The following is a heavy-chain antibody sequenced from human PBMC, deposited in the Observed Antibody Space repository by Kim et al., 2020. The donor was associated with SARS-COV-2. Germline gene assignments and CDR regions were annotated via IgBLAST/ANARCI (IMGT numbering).Heavy chain of an antibody. CDR2: ISYDGSNK. D-gene: IGHD2-2*01. V-gene: IGHV3-30*04. CDR3: ARVDSSIAFDI. J-gene: IGHJ3*02. Sequence: GGSLRLSCAASGFTFSSYAMHWVRQAPGKGLEWVAVISYDGSNKYYADSVKGRFTISRDNSKNTLYLQMNSLRAEDTAVYYCARVDSSIAFDIWGQGTMVTVSS. CDR1: GFTFSSYA.